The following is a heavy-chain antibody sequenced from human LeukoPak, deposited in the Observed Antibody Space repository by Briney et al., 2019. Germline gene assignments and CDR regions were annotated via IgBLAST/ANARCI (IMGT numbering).Heavy chain of an antibody. CDR1: GFTFSSYT. V-gene: IGHV3-23*01. CDR3: AEAVVPAAIKSWFDP. Sequence: GGSLRLSCAASGFTFSSYTMSWVRQAPGKGLEWVSVITGSGGSTNYADSVKGRFTISRDISKNTLYLQMNSLRAEDTAVYYCAEAVVPAAIKSWFDPWGQGTLVTVSS. D-gene: IGHD2-2*02. CDR2: ITGSGGST. J-gene: IGHJ5*02.